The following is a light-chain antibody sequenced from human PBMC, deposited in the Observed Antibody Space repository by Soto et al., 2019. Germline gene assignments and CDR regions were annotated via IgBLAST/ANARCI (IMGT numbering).Light chain of an antibody. V-gene: IGKV1-6*01. CDR3: LQDYSYPWT. Sequence: AIQITQSPSSLSASVGDRVTITCRASQGIGNRLGWYQQKSGTAPKLLIYAAATLESGVPSRFSGGGSGTDFTLTTSCLQPEDFATYYCLQDYSYPWTFGQGTRVEIK. CDR1: QGIGNR. J-gene: IGKJ1*01. CDR2: AAA.